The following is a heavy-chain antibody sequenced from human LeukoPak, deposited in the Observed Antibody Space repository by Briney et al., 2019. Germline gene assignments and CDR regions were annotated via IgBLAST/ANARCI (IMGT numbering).Heavy chain of an antibody. CDR2: IKSKSDGGTT. CDR1: GFTFSSAW. J-gene: IGHJ4*02. D-gene: IGHD1-26*01. CDR3: TADIEGASRAIDY. V-gene: IGHV3-15*01. Sequence: GGSLRLSCAASGFTFSSAWMTWVRQAPGKGLECVGRIKSKSDGGTTDYAAPVKGRFTISRDDSKNTLYLQMNSLKTEDTAVYYCTADIEGASRAIDYWGQGTLVTVSS.